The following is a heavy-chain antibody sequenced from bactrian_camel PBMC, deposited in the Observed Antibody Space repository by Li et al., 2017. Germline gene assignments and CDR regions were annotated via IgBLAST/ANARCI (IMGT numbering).Heavy chain of an antibody. J-gene: IGHJ6*01. CDR2: LYTGGDTS. CDR1: GYTYTSSC. V-gene: IGHV3S40*01. Sequence: VQLVESGGGSVQAGGSLRLSCEVSGYTYTSSCMGWFRQAPGKEREGVAALYTGGDTSYIADFVKGRFTISQDNANNTLYLQMNSLKPEDTAMYYCAIGLHLEIMGSWADADFEYWGQGTQVTVS. CDR3: AIGLHLEIMGSWADADFEY. D-gene: IGHD3*01.